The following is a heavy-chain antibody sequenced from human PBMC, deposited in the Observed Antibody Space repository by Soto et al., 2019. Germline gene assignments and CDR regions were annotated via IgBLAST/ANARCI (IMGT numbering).Heavy chain of an antibody. D-gene: IGHD3-3*01. Sequence: SETLSLTCTVSGGSISSSSYYWGWIRQPPGKGLEWIGSIYYSGSTYYNPSLKSRVTISVDTSKNQFSLKLSSVTAADTAVYYCARLEKSRWSEWLLFHSDYWGQGTLVTVSS. J-gene: IGHJ4*02. V-gene: IGHV4-39*01. CDR3: ARLEKSRWSEWLLFHSDY. CDR1: GGSISSSSYY. CDR2: IYYSGST.